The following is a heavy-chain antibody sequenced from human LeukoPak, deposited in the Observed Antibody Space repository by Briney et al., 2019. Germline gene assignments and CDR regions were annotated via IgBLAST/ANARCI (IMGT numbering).Heavy chain of an antibody. CDR1: GGSISSSSYY. J-gene: IGHJ4*02. V-gene: IGHV4-31*03. CDR2: IYYSGST. D-gene: IGHD4-17*01. CDR3: ATPSDRGDYGSFDY. Sequence: SETLSLTCTVSGGSISSSSYYWSWIRQHPGKGLEWIGYIYYSGSTYYNPSLKSRVTISVDTSKNQFSLKLSSVTAADTAVYYCATPSDRGDYGSFDYWGQGTLVTVSS.